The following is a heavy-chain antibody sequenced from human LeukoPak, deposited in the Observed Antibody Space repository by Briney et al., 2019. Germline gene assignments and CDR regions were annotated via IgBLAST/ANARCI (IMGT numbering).Heavy chain of an antibody. V-gene: IGHV4-59*01. CDR3: ARSSGAYRSFDY. CDR2: IYYSGTT. CDR1: GGSISSYC. D-gene: IGHD1-26*01. Sequence: KPSETLSLTCTVSGGSISSYCWSWIRQPPGKGLEWLGYIYYSGTTDYNPSLKSRVTISVDTSNNQFSLKVSSVTAADTAVYYCARSSGAYRSFDYWGQGTLVPVSS. J-gene: IGHJ4*02.